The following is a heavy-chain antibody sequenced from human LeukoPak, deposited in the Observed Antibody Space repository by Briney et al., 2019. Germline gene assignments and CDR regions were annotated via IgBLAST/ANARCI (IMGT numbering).Heavy chain of an antibody. V-gene: IGHV4-39*01. J-gene: IGHJ6*03. D-gene: IGHD6-19*01. CDR3: ARQPEGGLAYYYMDV. CDR1: GGSISSSSYY. Sequence: KSSETLSLTCTVSGGSISSSSYYWGWIRQPPGKGLEWIGSVFYSGSTYYNPSLKSRVTISVDTSKNQFSLKLSSVTAADTAVYYCARQPEGGLAYYYMDVWGKGTTVTISS. CDR2: VFYSGST.